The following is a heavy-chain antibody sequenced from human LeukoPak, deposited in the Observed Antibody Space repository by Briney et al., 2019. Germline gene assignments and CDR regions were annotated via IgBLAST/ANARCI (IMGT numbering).Heavy chain of an antibody. J-gene: IGHJ4*02. CDR1: GFTFDDYA. D-gene: IGHD3-22*01. Sequence: PGGSLRLSCAASGFTFDDYAMHWVRQAPGKGLEWVSGISWNSGGVAYANSVKGRFTISRDNAKNSLYLQMNSLRAEDMALYYCAKASYYDSSGYTVFDYWGQGTLVTVSS. V-gene: IGHV3-9*03. CDR3: AKASYYDSSGYTVFDY. CDR2: ISWNSGGV.